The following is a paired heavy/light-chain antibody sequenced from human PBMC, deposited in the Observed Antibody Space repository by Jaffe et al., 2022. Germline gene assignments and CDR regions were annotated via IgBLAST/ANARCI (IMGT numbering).Heavy chain of an antibody. D-gene: IGHD4-17*01. Sequence: EVQLVESGGGLVQPGRSLRLSCAASGFTFDDYAMHWVRQAPGKGLEWVSGISWNSGSIGYADSVKGRFTISRDNAKNSLYLQMNSLRAEDTALYYCLSGTVTHYTQGAFDIWGQGTMVTVSS. V-gene: IGHV3-9*01. CDR1: GFTFDDYA. J-gene: IGHJ3*02. CDR2: ISWNSGSI. CDR3: LSGTVTHYTQGAFDI.
Light chain of an antibody. J-gene: IGLJ2*01. CDR3: QTWGTGPLVV. CDR2: LNSDGSH. Sequence: QLVLTQSPSASASLGASVKLTCTLSSGHSSYAIAWHQQQPEKGPRYLMKLNSDGSHSKGDGIPDRFSGSSSGAERYLTISSLQSEDEADYYCQTWGTGPLVVFGGGTKLTVL. CDR1: SGHSSYA. V-gene: IGLV4-69*01.